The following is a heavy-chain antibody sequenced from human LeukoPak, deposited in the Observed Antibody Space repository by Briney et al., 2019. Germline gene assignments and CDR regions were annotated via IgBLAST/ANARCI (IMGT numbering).Heavy chain of an antibody. CDR3: ARHALNFWRGYLTPPGFDL. D-gene: IGHD3-3*01. V-gene: IGHV4-34*01. CDR2: INHSEST. Sequence: PSETLSLTCAVYGGSFSGYYWSWIRQPPGKGLEWIGEINHSESTNYNPSLKSRVTISIDTSKNQFSLKLSSVTAADTAVYYCARHALNFWRGYLTPPGFDLWGRGTLVTVSS. CDR1: GGSFSGYY. J-gene: IGHJ2*01.